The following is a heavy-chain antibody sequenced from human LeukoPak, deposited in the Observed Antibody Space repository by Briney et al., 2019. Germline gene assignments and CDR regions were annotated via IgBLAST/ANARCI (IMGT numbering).Heavy chain of an antibody. J-gene: IGHJ4*02. V-gene: IGHV4-59*08. D-gene: IGHD4-17*01. CDR3: ARTVVNDDYGDYEPSGKAYYFDY. CDR2: IFYSGGT. Sequence: PSETLSLTCTVSGGSISSYYWSWIRQPPGKGLGWIRYIFYSGGTNYNPSLKSRVTISVDTSKNQFSLKLSSVTAADTAVYYCARTVVNDDYGDYEPSGKAYYFDYWGQGTLVTVSS. CDR1: GGSISSYY.